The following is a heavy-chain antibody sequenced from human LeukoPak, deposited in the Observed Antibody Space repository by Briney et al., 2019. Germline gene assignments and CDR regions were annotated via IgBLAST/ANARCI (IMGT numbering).Heavy chain of an antibody. D-gene: IGHD3-10*01. J-gene: IGHJ4*02. CDR2: ISWNSGSI. Sequence: GESLRLSCGASGFTFDDYVMHWVRQAPGKGLEWVSGISWNSGSIGYADSVKGRFTISRDNAKNSLYLQMNSLRAEDTALYYCAKTDHGDYYGSGSFDYWGQGTLVTVSS. V-gene: IGHV3-9*01. CDR3: AKTDHGDYYGSGSFDY. CDR1: GFTFDDYV.